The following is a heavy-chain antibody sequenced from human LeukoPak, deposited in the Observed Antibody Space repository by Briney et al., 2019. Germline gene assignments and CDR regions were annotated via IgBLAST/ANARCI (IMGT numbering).Heavy chain of an antibody. Sequence: ASVKVSCKASGYTFTSYDINWVRQATGQGLEWMGRMNPNSGNTGYAQKFQGRVTMTRNTSISTAYMELSSLRSEDTAVYYCARGGSSSSNFDYWGQGTLVTVSS. V-gene: IGHV1-8*01. CDR3: ARGGSSSSNFDY. D-gene: IGHD6-6*01. CDR2: MNPNSGNT. J-gene: IGHJ4*02. CDR1: GYTFTSYD.